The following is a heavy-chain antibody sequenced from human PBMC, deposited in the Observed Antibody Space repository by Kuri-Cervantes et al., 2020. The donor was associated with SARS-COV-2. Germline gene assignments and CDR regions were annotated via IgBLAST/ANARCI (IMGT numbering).Heavy chain of an antibody. J-gene: IGHJ6*03. V-gene: IGHV4-34*01. CDR3: ARLRRHNDGWFATGYYMDV. Sequence: SQTLSLTCCVHGGSFSNFLWDWVRQPPGKGLEWIGEINYSGTTNYNPSLKSRVTISVDPSKNLFSLNLTSVTAADTAMYYCARLRRHNDGWFATGYYMDVWGKGTTVTVSS. D-gene: IGHD6-19*01. CDR2: INYSGTT. CDR1: GGSFSNFL.